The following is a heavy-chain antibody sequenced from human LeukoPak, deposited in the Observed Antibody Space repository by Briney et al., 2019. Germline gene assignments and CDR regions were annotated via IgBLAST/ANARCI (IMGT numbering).Heavy chain of an antibody. V-gene: IGHV3-15*05. CDR3: TTVDYGDLTPAASSDY. CDR1: GFTFSNAW. Sequence: PGGSLRLSCAASGFTFSNAWMSWVRQAPGKGLEWVGRIKTKTDGGTTEYVAPVRGRFTISRDDSGDTVYLQMNSLKIEDTAVYYCTTVDYGDLTPAASSDYWGQGTLVTVSS. D-gene: IGHD4-17*01. CDR2: IKTKTDGGTT. J-gene: IGHJ4*02.